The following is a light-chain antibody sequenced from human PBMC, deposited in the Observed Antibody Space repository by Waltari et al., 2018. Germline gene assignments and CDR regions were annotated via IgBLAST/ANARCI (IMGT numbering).Light chain of an antibody. Sequence: EIVLTQSPGTLSLSAGERVTLSCRASQSVDTTRLGWYQQKPGQAPRLLIYDTSIRATGIPDRFSGSGSGTDFTLTISRLEPEDFAVYFCQQYHTPLSFGQGTKVEI. CDR3: QQYHTPLS. J-gene: IGKJ1*01. V-gene: IGKV3-20*01. CDR2: DTS. CDR1: QSVDTTR.